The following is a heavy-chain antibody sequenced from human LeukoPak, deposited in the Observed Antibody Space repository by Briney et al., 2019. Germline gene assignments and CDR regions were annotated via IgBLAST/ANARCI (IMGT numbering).Heavy chain of an antibody. Sequence: SETLSLTCTVSGGSISSYYWRWIRQPPGKGLEWIGYIYYSGSTNYNPSLKSRVTISVDTSKNQFSLKLSSVTAADTAVYYCARGFPTLFDYWGQGTLVTVSS. J-gene: IGHJ4*02. CDR2: IYYSGST. V-gene: IGHV4-59*01. CDR1: GGSISSYY. CDR3: ARGFPTLFDY.